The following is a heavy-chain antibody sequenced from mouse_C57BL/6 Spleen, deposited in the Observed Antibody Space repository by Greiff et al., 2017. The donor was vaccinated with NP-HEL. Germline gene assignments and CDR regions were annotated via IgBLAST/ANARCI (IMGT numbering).Heavy chain of an antibody. CDR1: GFNFKNTY. CDR2: IDPANGNP. CDR3: ARDYYGSSYEAY. V-gene: IGHV14-3*01. J-gene: IGHJ3*01. D-gene: IGHD1-1*01. Sequence: EVMLVESVAELVRPGASVKLSCTASGFNFKNTYMHWVKQRPEQGLEWIGRIDPANGNPKYAPKFQGKATITVDPSSNTAYLQLRSLTSEDTAIYYCARDYYGSSYEAYWGQGTLVTVSA.